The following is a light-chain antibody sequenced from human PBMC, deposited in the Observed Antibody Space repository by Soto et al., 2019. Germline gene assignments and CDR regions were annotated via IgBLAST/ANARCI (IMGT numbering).Light chain of an antibody. CDR1: QSVSNN. V-gene: IGKV3-15*01. J-gene: IGKJ4*01. Sequence: EIVMTQSPATLSVSPGERATLSCRASQSVSNNLAWYQQKPGQAPRLLIYFASTRATGIPARFSGSGSGTEFTLTISSLQSEDFPVYYCQHYNDWPLTFGGGTKVEIK. CDR3: QHYNDWPLT. CDR2: FAS.